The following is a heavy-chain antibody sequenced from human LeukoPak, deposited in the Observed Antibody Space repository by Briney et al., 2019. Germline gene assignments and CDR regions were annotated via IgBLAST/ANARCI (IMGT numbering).Heavy chain of an antibody. J-gene: IGHJ4*02. CDR1: GGSISSYY. V-gene: IGHV4-4*07. D-gene: IGHD1-1*01. CDR3: ARLRGTGTTPRKYYFDY. Sequence: PSETLSLTCTVSGGSISSYYWSWIRQPAGKGLEWIGRIYTSGSANYNPSLKSRVTMSVDTSKNQFSLKLSSVTAADTAVYYCARLRGTGTTPRKYYFDYWGQGTLVTVSS. CDR2: IYTSGSA.